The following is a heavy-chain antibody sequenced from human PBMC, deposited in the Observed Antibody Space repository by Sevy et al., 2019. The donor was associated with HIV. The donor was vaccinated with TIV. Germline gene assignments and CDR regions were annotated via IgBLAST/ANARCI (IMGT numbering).Heavy chain of an antibody. CDR2: FDPEDDET. V-gene: IGHV1-24*01. J-gene: IGHJ4*02. Sequence: ASVKVSCKVSGYTLIEFSMHWVRQAPGKGLEWMGGFDPEDDETIYAQRFQGRVTMTEDTSTDTAYMELSSLRSEDTAVYYCATGLPGEYVDCSSCYSDYFVYWGQGTLVTVSS. D-gene: IGHD2-15*01. CDR3: ATGLPGEYVDCSSCYSDYFVY. CDR1: GYTLIEFS.